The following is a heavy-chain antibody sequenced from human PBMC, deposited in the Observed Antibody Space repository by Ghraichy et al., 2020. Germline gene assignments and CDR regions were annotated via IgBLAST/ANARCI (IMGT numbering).Heavy chain of an antibody. CDR1: GGSISSYY. J-gene: IGHJ4*02. CDR3: ARDSGYYDFWSGYSGEVSPNFDY. Sequence: SQTLSLTCTVSGGSISSYYWSWIRQPAGKGLEWIGRIYTSGSTNYNPSLKSRVTMSVDTSKNQFSLKLSSVTAADTAVYYCARDSGYYDFWSGYSGEVSPNFDYWGQGTLVTVSS. CDR2: IYTSGST. D-gene: IGHD3-3*01. V-gene: IGHV4-4*07.